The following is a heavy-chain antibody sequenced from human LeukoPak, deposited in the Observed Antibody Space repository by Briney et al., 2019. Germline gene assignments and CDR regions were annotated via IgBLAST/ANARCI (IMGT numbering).Heavy chain of an antibody. D-gene: IGHD3-10*01. J-gene: IGHJ5*02. CDR2: IYYSGST. Sequence: SETLSLTCTVSGGSISSSSYYWGWIRQPPGKGLEWIGSIYYSGSTYYNPSLKSRVTISVDTSKNQFSLQLSSVTAADTAVYYCARTPTNIYGFWFDPWGQGTLVTVSS. CDR1: GGSISSSSYY. V-gene: IGHV4-39*07. CDR3: ARTPTNIYGFWFDP.